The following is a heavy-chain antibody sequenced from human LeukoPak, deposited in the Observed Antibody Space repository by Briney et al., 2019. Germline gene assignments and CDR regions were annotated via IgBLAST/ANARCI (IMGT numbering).Heavy chain of an antibody. CDR1: GGSFSGYY. J-gene: IGHJ4*02. CDR2: INHSGST. D-gene: IGHD3-3*01. V-gene: IGHV4-34*01. CDR3: ARVSAYDFNFDY. Sequence: PSETLSLTCAVYGGSFSGYYWSWIRQPPGKGLEWIGEINHSGSTNYNPSLKSRVTISVDTSKNQFSLKLSSVTAADTAVYYCARVSAYDFNFDYWGQGTLVTVSS.